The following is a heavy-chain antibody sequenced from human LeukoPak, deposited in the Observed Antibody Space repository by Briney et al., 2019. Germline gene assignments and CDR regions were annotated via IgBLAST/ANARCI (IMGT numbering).Heavy chain of an antibody. D-gene: IGHD5-18*01. Sequence: SETLSLTCTVYGGSFTAFYWSWIRQPPGKGLEWLGEVHHSGTTNYNPSLKSRVTLSVDTSKNQFSLKLSSVTAADTAVYYCARGRGYSYGSWFDPWGQGTLVTVSS. J-gene: IGHJ5*02. CDR1: GGSFTAFY. V-gene: IGHV4-34*01. CDR3: ARGRGYSYGSWFDP. CDR2: VHHSGTT.